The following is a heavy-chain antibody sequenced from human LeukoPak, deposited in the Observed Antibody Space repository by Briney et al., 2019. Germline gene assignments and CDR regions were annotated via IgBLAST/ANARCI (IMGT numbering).Heavy chain of an antibody. Sequence: GGSLRLSCAASGFTFSSYAISWVRQAPGKGLEWVSAVSGSGGSTYYADSVKGRFTISRDNSKNTLYQQMNSLRAEDTAVYYCARGQPGVAAAGNLDYWGQGTLVTVSS. CDR2: VSGSGGST. V-gene: IGHV3-23*01. D-gene: IGHD6-13*01. CDR1: GFTFSSYA. J-gene: IGHJ4*01. CDR3: ARGQPGVAAAGNLDY.